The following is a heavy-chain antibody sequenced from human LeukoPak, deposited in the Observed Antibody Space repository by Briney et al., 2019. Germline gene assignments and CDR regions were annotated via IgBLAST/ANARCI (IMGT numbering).Heavy chain of an antibody. Sequence: SETLSLTCTVSGRSISSYYWSWLRQPPGKGLEWIGYIYYSGSTNYNPSLKSRVTISVDTSKNQFSLKLSSVTAADTAVYYCARAGGWLVREGYFDYWGQGTLVTVSS. CDR1: GRSISSYY. D-gene: IGHD6-19*01. V-gene: IGHV4-59*01. J-gene: IGHJ4*02. CDR2: IYYSGST. CDR3: ARAGGWLVREGYFDY.